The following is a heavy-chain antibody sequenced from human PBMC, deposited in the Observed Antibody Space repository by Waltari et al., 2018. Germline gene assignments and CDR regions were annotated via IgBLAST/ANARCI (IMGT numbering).Heavy chain of an antibody. V-gene: IGHV4-39*07. CDR1: GGSISSPSYY. Sequence: QLQLQESGPGLVRPSETLSLTCTVSGGSISSPSYYWGWIRQPPGKGLEWIGSVYYNGATQYNPSLKSRVTVSIDTSKNQFSLKMTSVTAADTAVYYCAREDRMGASSWGAYWGQGTLVTVSS. J-gene: IGHJ4*02. CDR3: AREDRMGASSWGAY. CDR2: VYYNGAT. D-gene: IGHD1-26*01.